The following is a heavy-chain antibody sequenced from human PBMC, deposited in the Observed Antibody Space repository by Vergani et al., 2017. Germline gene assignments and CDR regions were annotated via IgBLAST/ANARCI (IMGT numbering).Heavy chain of an antibody. D-gene: IGHD4-17*01. CDR1: GFTFSDYY. CDR2: ISSSGSTI. V-gene: IGHV3-11*01. CDR3: TTEPNDYGDYRDYYGMDV. J-gene: IGHJ6*02. Sequence: QVQLVESGGGLVKPGGSLRLSCAASGFTFSDYYMSWIRQAPGKGLEWVSYISSSGSTIYYADSVKGRFTISRDTAKNSMYLQMNSLRADDTAVYYCTTEPNDYGDYRDYYGMDVWGQGTTVTVSS.